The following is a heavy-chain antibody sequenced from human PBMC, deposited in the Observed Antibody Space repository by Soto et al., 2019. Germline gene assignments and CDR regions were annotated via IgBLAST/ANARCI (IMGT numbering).Heavy chain of an antibody. Sequence: EVQLLEAGGGLVQPGGSLRLSCAASGFTFSSYAMSWVRQAPGKGLEWVSAISGSGGGTYYADSVKGRFTISRDNSKNTLYLQMNSLRAEDTAVYYCAKGSSSSWYRSFDYWGQGTLVTVSS. CDR3: AKGSSSSWYRSFDY. D-gene: IGHD6-13*01. J-gene: IGHJ4*02. CDR1: GFTFSSYA. CDR2: ISGSGGGT. V-gene: IGHV3-23*01.